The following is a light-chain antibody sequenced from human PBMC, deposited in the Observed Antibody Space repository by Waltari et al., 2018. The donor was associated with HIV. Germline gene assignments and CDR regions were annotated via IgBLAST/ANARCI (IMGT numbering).Light chain of an antibody. CDR3: QKYNSALRT. V-gene: IGKV1-27*01. CDR1: QGISNY. Sequence: DIQMTQSPSSLSASVGDRVTITCRASQGISNYLAWYQQKPGQVPKLLIYAASTLQSGVPSRFSGSGSGTDFTLTISSLHPEDVATYYCQKYNSALRTFGQGTKVEIK. CDR2: AAS. J-gene: IGKJ1*01.